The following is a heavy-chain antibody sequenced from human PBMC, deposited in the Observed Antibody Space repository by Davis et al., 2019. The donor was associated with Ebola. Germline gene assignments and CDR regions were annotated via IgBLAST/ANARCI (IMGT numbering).Heavy chain of an antibody. CDR1: GFAFSAFY. Sequence: AGSLTLSCAASGFAFSAFYMNWIRQAPGTGLEWIAYINRGSSTYYADSVKGRFTISRDNAKDSVYLQMTSLSADDTAVYYCARSETTTSFDHWGQGTLVTVSS. D-gene: IGHD4-17*01. V-gene: IGHV3-11*01. CDR3: ARSETTTSFDH. CDR2: INRGSST. J-gene: IGHJ4*02.